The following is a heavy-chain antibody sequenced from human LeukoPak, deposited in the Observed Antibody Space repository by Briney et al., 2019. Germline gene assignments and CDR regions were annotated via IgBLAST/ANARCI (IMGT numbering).Heavy chain of an antibody. D-gene: IGHD2-2*02. CDR2: ISGSDTST. J-gene: IGHJ4*02. V-gene: IGHV3-23*01. CDR3: TKARSASSSSCYNY. CDR1: GFTFSNYS. Sequence: GGSLRLSCAASGFTFSNYSMTWVRQAPGKGLEWVSSISGSDTSTYYADSVKGRLTISRDNSKNTLKLQMDSLRAEDTAVYYCTKARSASSSSCYNYWGQGILVTVSS.